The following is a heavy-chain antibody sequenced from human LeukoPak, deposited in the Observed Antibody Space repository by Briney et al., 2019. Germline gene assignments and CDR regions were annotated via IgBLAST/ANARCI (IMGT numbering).Heavy chain of an antibody. CDR3: ARGQGWDDY. CDR2: INQAGSEK. D-gene: IGHD6-19*01. CDR1: GFPFSTHA. Sequence: GGSLRLSCAASGFPFSTHAMSWVRQAPGMRLEWVANINQAGSEKYYVDSVKGRFTISRDNAKNLLALQMNSLRAEDTAVYYCARGQGWDDYWGQGNLVTVSS. V-gene: IGHV3-7*01. J-gene: IGHJ4*02.